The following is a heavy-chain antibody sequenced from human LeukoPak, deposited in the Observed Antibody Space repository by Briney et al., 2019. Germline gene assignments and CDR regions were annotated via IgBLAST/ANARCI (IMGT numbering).Heavy chain of an antibody. CDR1: GFTFSSYS. CDR2: ISSSSSYI. Sequence: GGSLRLSCAASGFTFSSYSMNWVRQAPGKGPEWVSSISSSSSYIYYADSVKGRFTISRDNAKNSLYLQMNSLRAEDTALYYCARGYWNGRDFDYWGQGTLVTVSS. J-gene: IGHJ4*02. D-gene: IGHD1-1*01. V-gene: IGHV3-21*04. CDR3: ARGYWNGRDFDY.